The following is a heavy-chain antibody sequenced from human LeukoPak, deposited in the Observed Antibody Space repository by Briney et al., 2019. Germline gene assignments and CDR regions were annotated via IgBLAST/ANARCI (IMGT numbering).Heavy chain of an antibody. CDR3: ARGRADWFPYY. CDR2: ISPYNGNT. V-gene: IGHV1-18*01. CDR1: GYTFTSYY. J-gene: IGHJ4*02. Sequence: GASVNVSCKASGYTFTSYYIRWVRQAPGQGLEWMGWISPYNGNTNYAQKLQGRVTMTTDTSTSTAYMELRGLSSDDPAVYYCARGRADWFPYYWGQGTLGTVSS. D-gene: IGHD3/OR15-3a*01.